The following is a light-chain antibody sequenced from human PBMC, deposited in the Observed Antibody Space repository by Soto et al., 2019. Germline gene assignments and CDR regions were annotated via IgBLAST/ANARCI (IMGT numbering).Light chain of an antibody. J-gene: IGKJ1*01. Sequence: EVVMTQSPGTLSVSPGERVTLSCRASRSVSSNLAWYQQKPGQAPRLLIFGASTRATGIPARFSGSESGTEFTLTINSLQSEDSAVYYCQQYDNWWTFGQGTKV. CDR3: QQYDNWWT. CDR1: RSVSSN. V-gene: IGKV3-15*01. CDR2: GAS.